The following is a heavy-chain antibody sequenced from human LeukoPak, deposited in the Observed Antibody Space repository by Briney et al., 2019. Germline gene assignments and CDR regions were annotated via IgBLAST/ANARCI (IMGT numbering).Heavy chain of an antibody. D-gene: IGHD3-9*01. CDR1: GYTVTSYA. CDR2: INAGNGNT. V-gene: IGHV1-3*01. J-gene: IGHJ4*02. Sequence: ASVKVSCKASGYTVTSYAMHWVRPAPGQRLEWMGWINAGNGNTKYSQKFQGRVTITRDTSASTAYMELSSLRSEDTAVYYCARWGRYFDLPYYFDYWGQGTLVTVSS. CDR3: ARWGRYFDLPYYFDY.